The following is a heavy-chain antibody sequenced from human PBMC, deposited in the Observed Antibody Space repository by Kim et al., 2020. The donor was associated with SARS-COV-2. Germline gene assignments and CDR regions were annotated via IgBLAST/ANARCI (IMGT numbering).Heavy chain of an antibody. D-gene: IGHD1-26*01. CDR1: GYTFTTYS. CDR2: ISAYNGNR. Sequence: ASVKVSCKGSGYTFTTYSISWVRQAPGQGLEYLGWISAYNGNRNYAQKVQGRVTMTTDTSTSSAYMELRSLRSDDTAVYYCARLLGGGSYYDYWGQGTLVTVSS. V-gene: IGHV1-18*01. J-gene: IGHJ4*02. CDR3: ARLLGGGSYYDY.